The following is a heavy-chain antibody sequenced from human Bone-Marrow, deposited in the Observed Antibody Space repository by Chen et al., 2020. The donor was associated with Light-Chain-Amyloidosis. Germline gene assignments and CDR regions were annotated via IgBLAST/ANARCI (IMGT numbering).Heavy chain of an antibody. CDR2: VYYSGST. V-gene: IGHV4-59*01. J-gene: IGHJ4*02. CDR3: ARDRRFGNFDY. Sequence: QVHLQESGPGLVKPSVTLSLTCTVSGASISNYYWSWIRQPPGKGLEWIGYVYYSGSTNYNPSLKSRVTISVDTSKNQLSLKLNSVTAADTAVYYCARDRRFGNFDYWGQGTLVTVSS. D-gene: IGHD3-10*01. CDR1: GASISNYY.